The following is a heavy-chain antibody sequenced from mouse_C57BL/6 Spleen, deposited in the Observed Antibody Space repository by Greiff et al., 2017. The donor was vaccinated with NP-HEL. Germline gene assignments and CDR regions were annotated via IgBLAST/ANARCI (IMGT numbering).Heavy chain of an antibody. D-gene: IGHD1-1*01. Sequence: EVKLMESGGGLVKPGGSLKLSCAASGFTFSDYGMHWVRQAPEKGLEWVAYLSSGSSTNYYADTVKGRFTLSRDNAKNTLFLQMTSLRSEDTAMYYCARPGYYGSSHAWFAYWGQGTLVTVSA. J-gene: IGHJ3*01. CDR3: ARPGYYGSSHAWFAY. CDR2: LSSGSSTN. CDR1: GFTFSDYG. V-gene: IGHV5-17*01.